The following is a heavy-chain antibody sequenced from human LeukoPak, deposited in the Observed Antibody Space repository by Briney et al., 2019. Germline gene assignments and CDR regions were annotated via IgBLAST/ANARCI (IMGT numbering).Heavy chain of an antibody. V-gene: IGHV3-7*01. J-gene: IGHJ1*01. CDR2: IKQDGSEK. CDR1: GFTFSSYW. Sequence: GGSLRLSCAASGFTFSSYWMSWVCQAPGKGLEWVANIKQDGSEKYYVDSVKGRFTISRDNAKNSLYLQMNSLRAEDTAVYYCATQGEHSYDSNRSGYFQHWGQGTLVTVSS. D-gene: IGHD3-22*01. CDR3: ATQGEHSYDSNRSGYFQH.